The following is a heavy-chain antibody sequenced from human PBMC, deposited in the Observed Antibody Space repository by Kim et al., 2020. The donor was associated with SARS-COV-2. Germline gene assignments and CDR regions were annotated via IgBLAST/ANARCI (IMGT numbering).Heavy chain of an antibody. V-gene: IGHV1-18*01. D-gene: IGHD6-6*01. CDR3: ARGGSSSVYYYYGMDV. CDR1: GYTFTSYG. Sequence: ASVKVSCKASGYTFTSYGISWVRQAPGQGLEWMGWISAYNGNTNYAQKLQGRVTMTTDTSTSTAYMELRSLRSDDTAVYYCARGGSSSVYYYYGMDVWGQGPTVTVSS. J-gene: IGHJ6*02. CDR2: ISAYNGNT.